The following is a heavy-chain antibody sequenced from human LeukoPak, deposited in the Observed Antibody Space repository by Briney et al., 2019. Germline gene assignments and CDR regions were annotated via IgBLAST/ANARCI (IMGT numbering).Heavy chain of an antibody. D-gene: IGHD4-17*01. V-gene: IGHV4-4*07. J-gene: IGHJ6*02. CDR2: IYTSGST. CDR3: ARNWPYGDYTYGMDV. CDR1: GGSISSYY. Sequence: SETLSLTCTVSGGSISSYYWSWIRQPAGKGLEWIGRIYTSGSTNYNPSLKSRVTMSVDTSKIQFSLKLSSVTAADTAVYYCARNWPYGDYTYGMDVWGQGTTVTVSS.